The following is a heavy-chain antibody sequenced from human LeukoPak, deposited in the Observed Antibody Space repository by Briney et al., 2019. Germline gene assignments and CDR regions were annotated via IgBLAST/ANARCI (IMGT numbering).Heavy chain of an antibody. CDR1: GFTFSNYA. Sequence: GGSLRLSCAASGFTFSNYAMSWVRQAPGKGLGWVSGISVRGDNTYYADSVKGRFTISRDNAKNSLYLQMNSLRAEDTAVYYCARGAGVAERWGQGTLVTVSS. D-gene: IGHD2-8*01. V-gene: IGHV3-23*01. J-gene: IGHJ4*02. CDR3: ARGAGVAER. CDR2: ISVRGDNT.